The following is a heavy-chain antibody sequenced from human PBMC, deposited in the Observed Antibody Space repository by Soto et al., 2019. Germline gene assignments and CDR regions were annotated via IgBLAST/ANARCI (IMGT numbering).Heavy chain of an antibody. Sequence: SVKVSCKASGHTFSTYCMHWVRQAPGQGLEWMGIINPSGSPNFAQKFQGRLTMTRDASTSTVYMDLSSLRFEDTAVYYCARTEWELSPIDYWGQGTLVTVSS. D-gene: IGHD1-26*01. CDR3: ARTEWELSPIDY. V-gene: IGHV1-46*01. J-gene: IGHJ4*02. CDR1: GHTFSTYC. CDR2: INPSGSP.